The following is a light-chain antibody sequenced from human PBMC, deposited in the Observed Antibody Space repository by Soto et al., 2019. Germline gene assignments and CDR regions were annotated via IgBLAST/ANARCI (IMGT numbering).Light chain of an antibody. Sequence: EIAMTQSPATLSVSPGERATLSCRASQSVSSNLAWYQQIPGQAPRLLIYGASTRATGIPARFSGSGSGTDFTLPISSLQSEDFAVYYCQQYNNWPPRGTFGQGTKVEIK. CDR3: QQYNNWPPRGT. CDR2: GAS. J-gene: IGKJ1*01. V-gene: IGKV3-15*01. CDR1: QSVSSN.